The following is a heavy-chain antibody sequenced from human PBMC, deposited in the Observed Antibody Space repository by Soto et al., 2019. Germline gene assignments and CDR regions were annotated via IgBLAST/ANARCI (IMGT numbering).Heavy chain of an antibody. D-gene: IGHD3-9*01. CDR1: GFTFTSYA. CDR2: ITGGGDNT. Sequence: EVQLLESGGDLVQPGGSLRLSCAASGFTFTSYAMSWIRQAPGKGLEWVSAITGGGDNTYYADSVKVRFTISRDNSKNTLYLQMNSLRAEDTAFYYCTQDGGSRDWLTVNWGQGNLVTVSS. V-gene: IGHV3-23*01. CDR3: TQDGGSRDWLTVN. J-gene: IGHJ4*02.